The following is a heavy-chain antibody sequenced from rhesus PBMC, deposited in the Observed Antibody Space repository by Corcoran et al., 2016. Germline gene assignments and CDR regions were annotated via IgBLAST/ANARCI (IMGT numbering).Heavy chain of an antibody. CDR3: VRKGGYNWNYRAFDF. Sequence: QVHLQGSGPGLVQPSSTLSLPCAVSCVCISTPSSRCILQHPGTGLECLGRIYCSGGSIDDHPSLKSPGTIATDTAKNEVSLKLTTVTAADTAVYYCVRKGGYNWNYRAFDFWGQGVLVTVSS. CDR2: IYCSGGSI. CDR1: CVCISTPS. V-gene: IGHV4-160*01. D-gene: IGHD1-26*01. J-gene: IGHJ4*01.